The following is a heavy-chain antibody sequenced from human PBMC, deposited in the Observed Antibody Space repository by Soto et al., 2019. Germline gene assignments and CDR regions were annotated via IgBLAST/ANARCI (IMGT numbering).Heavy chain of an antibody. CDR1: GFTFSSYA. Sequence: PGGSLRLSCAASGFTFSSYAMSWVRQAPGKGLEWVSAISGSGGSTYYADSVKGRFTISRDNSKNTLYLQMNSLRAEDTAVYYCAKSPDSSGYYSEPIDYWGQGTLVTVSS. CDR2: ISGSGGST. CDR3: AKSPDSSGYYSEPIDY. D-gene: IGHD3-22*01. J-gene: IGHJ4*02. V-gene: IGHV3-23*01.